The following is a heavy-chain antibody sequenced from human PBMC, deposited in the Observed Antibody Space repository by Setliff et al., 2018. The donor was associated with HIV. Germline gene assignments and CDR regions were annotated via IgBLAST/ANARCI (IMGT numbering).Heavy chain of an antibody. V-gene: IGHV3-66*01. CDR3: ARARTGTTHY. D-gene: IGHD1-7*01. J-gene: IGHJ4*02. CDR2: IHSGGST. CDR1: GFTVSSDY. Sequence: LRLSCAASGFTVSSDYMNWVRQAPGKGLEWVSVIHSGGSTFYADSVKGRFTISRDNSKNTVYLQMNSLRAEDTAVYYCARARTGTTHYWGQGTLVTVSS.